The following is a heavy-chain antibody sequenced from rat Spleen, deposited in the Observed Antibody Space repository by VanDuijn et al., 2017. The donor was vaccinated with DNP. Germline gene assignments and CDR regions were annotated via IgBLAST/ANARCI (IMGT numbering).Heavy chain of an antibody. Sequence: EVQLVESGGGLVQPGRSLKLSCAASGFTFSKYGMAWVRQAPTKGLEWVAASSPSGSRTYYADSVKGRFTISRDDAKSGLYLQMNSLKSEDTATYYCAKAGGYSPWYFDYWGQGVMVTVSS. CDR2: SSPSGSRT. CDR1: GFTFSKYG. V-gene: IGHV5-27*01. CDR3: AKAGGYSPWYFDY. J-gene: IGHJ2*01. D-gene: IGHD1-11*01.